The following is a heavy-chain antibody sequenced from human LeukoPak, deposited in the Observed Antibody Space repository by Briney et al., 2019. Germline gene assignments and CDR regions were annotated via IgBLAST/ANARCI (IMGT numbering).Heavy chain of an antibody. J-gene: IGHJ4*02. CDR3: ARDEPSPDSTDLDY. CDR2: IYSGGST. V-gene: IGHV3-66*01. D-gene: IGHD2/OR15-2a*01. CDR1: GFTVSSNY. Sequence: GGSLRLSCAASGFTVSSNYKTWVRQAPGKGLEWVSVIYSGGSTYYADSVKGRFTISRDNSKNTLYLQMNSLRAEDTAVYYCARDEPSPDSTDLDYWGQGTLVTVSS.